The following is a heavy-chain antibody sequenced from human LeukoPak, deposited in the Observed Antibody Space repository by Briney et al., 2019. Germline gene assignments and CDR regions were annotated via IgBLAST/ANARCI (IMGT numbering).Heavy chain of an antibody. D-gene: IGHD3-22*01. CDR1: GGSISSYY. CDR2: IYYSGST. V-gene: IGHV4-59*01. J-gene: IGHJ4*02. CDR3: ARGTTKGYYYDTSGYYVK. Sequence: SETLSLTCTVSGGSISSYYWSWIRQPPGKGLEWIGYIYYSGSTNYNPSLKSRVTISVDTSKNQFSLNLRSVTAADTAVYYCARGTTKGYYYDTSGYYVKWGQGTLVTVSS.